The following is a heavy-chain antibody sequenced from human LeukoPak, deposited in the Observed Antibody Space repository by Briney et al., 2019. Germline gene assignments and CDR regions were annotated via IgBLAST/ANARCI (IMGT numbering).Heavy chain of an antibody. D-gene: IGHD4-23*01. CDR2: ISDDGTST. V-gene: IGHV3-74*03. CDR1: GFSFSSSW. Sequence: GGPLRLSCAASGFSFSSSWMHWVRRAPGKGLMWVSRISDDGTSTMYAASVKGRFTMSRSNAKNTLSLQMDSLTAEDTAVYYCARSYGGFDYWGQGVLVTVS. CDR3: ARSYGGFDY. J-gene: IGHJ4*01.